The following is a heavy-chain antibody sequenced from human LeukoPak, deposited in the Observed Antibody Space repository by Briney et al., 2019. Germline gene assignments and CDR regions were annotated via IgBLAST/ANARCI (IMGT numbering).Heavy chain of an antibody. J-gene: IGHJ6*02. Sequence: GRSLRLSCAASGFTFDDYAVHWVRQAPGKGLEWVSGISWNSGSIGYADSVKGRFTISRDNAKNSLYLQMNSLRAEDTALYYCAKDTYYYGSGSYPPNYYYYGMDVWGQGTTVTVSS. CDR1: GFTFDDYA. CDR2: ISWNSGSI. CDR3: AKDTYYYGSGSYPPNYYYYGMDV. D-gene: IGHD3-10*01. V-gene: IGHV3-9*01.